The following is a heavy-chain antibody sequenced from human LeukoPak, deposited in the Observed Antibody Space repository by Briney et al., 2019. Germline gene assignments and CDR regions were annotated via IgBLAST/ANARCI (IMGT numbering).Heavy chain of an antibody. CDR3: ARRLTQYDCFDP. CDR1: GDSVSSNSVT. D-gene: IGHD2-2*01. J-gene: IGHJ5*02. V-gene: IGHV6-1*01. CDR2: TYYRSTWYN. Sequence: TLSLTCAISGDSVSSNSVTWNWIRQSPSRGLEWLGRTYYRSTWYNDCAVSVRDRITVNPDTSKNQFSLHLNSVTPEDTAVYYCARRLTQYDCFDPWGQGILVTVSS.